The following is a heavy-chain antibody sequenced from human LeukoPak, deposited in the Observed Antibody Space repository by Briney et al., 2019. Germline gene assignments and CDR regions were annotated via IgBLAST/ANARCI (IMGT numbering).Heavy chain of an antibody. CDR1: GFTFSSYW. V-gene: IGHV3-7*01. Sequence: GGSLRLSCAASGFTFSSYWMSWVRQAPGKGLEWVANIKQGGSEKYYVDSVKGRFTISRDNAKNSLYLQMNSLRAEDTAVYYCAREESRGYSNFFYWGQGTLVTVSS. CDR2: IKQGGSEK. CDR3: AREESRGYSNFFY. D-gene: IGHD4-11*01. J-gene: IGHJ4*02.